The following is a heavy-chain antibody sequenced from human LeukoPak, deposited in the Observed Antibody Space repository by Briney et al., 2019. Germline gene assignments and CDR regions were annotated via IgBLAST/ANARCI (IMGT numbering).Heavy chain of an antibody. CDR3: AGDLSPVVRASPMGY. V-gene: IGHV3-30*03. Sequence: GGSLRLSCAASGFTFTSYGMHWVRQAPGKGPEWVALITYDGYYKYYSDSVKGRFTISSDTSKNTMYLQMNSLRAEDTAVYYCAGDLSPVVRASPMGYWGQGTLVTVSS. J-gene: IGHJ4*02. D-gene: IGHD3-10*01. CDR1: GFTFTSYG. CDR2: ITYDGYYK.